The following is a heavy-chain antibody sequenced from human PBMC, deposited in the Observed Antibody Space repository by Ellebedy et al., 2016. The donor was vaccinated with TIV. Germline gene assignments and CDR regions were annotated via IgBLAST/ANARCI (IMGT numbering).Heavy chain of an antibody. V-gene: IGHV1-24*01. J-gene: IGHJ4*02. CDR1: GYTLTDLS. CDR3: ATDPLYQGLSHY. Sequence: ASVKVSXXVSGYTLTDLSMHWVRQAPGKGLEWMGGFAPEDGETIYAQKFQGRVTMTEDTSTDTAYMELSSLRSEDTAVYYCATDPLYQGLSHYWGQGTLVTVSS. D-gene: IGHD2-2*01. CDR2: FAPEDGET.